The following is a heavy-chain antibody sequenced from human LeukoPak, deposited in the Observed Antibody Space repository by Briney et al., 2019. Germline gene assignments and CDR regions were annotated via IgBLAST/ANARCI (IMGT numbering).Heavy chain of an antibody. CDR1: GFTFSSYD. Sequence: GGSLRPSCAASGFTFSSYDMHWVRQAPGKGLEWVAFIQYDESTKYYADSLKGRFTISRDNSKNTLYLQMNSLRPEDTAVYYCARDSIRQQLYYFDYWGQGTLVTVSS. D-gene: IGHD6-13*01. V-gene: IGHV3-30*02. CDR3: ARDSIRQQLYYFDY. J-gene: IGHJ4*02. CDR2: IQYDESTK.